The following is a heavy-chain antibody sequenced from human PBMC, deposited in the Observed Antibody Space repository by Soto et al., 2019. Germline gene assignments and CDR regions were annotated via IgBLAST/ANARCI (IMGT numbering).Heavy chain of an antibody. CDR2: IYYSGST. J-gene: IGHJ3*02. CDR3: ARDSTIIRYFDWPQAFDI. V-gene: IGHV4-59*01. CDR1: GGSFSGYY. Sequence: SETLSLTCAVYGGSFSGYYWSWIRQPPGKGLEWIGYIYYSGSTNYNPSLKSRVTISVDTSKNQFSLKLSSVTAADTAVYYCARDSTIIRYFDWPQAFDIWGQGTMVTVSS. D-gene: IGHD3-9*01.